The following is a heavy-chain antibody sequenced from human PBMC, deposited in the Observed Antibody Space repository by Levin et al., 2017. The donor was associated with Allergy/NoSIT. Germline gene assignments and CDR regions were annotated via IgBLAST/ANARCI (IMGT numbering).Heavy chain of an antibody. D-gene: IGHD2-15*01. V-gene: IGHV1-69*13. CDR1: GGTFSSYA. J-gene: IGHJ6*02. CDR2: IIPIFGTA. Sequence: SVKVSCKASGGTFSSYAISWVRQAPGQGLEWMGGIIPIFGTANYAQKFQGRVTITADESTSTAYMELSSLRSEDTAVYYCARVGYCSGGSCYSFLYGMDVWGQGTTVTVSS. CDR3: ARVGYCSGGSCYSFLYGMDV.